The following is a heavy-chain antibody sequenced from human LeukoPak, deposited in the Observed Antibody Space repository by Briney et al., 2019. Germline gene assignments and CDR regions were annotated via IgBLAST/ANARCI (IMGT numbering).Heavy chain of an antibody. CDR2: INPNSGAT. J-gene: IGHJ4*02. CDR1: AYTFTGYY. CDR3: ATRGGGSSIDY. Sequence: ASVNVSCKASAYTFTGYYMHWVRRAPGQGLEWMGCINPNSGATNYAQTFQGRVTMTRDTSISTAYMELTRLTSDDTAVYYCATRGGGSSIDYWGQGTLVTVSS. V-gene: IGHV1-2*02. D-gene: IGHD2-15*01.